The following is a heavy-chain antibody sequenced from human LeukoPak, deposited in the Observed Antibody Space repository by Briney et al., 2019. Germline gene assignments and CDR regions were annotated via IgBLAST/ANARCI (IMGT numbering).Heavy chain of an antibody. D-gene: IGHD6-13*01. CDR3: ARDWGLGPSSSWA. V-gene: IGHV1-69*01. Sequence: SVKVSCKASGGTFSNYAINWVRRAPGQGLEWMGGIIPIFGTANYAQKFQGRVTITADESTNTAYMEVSSLRSEDTAVYYCARDWGLGPSSSWAWGQGTLVTVSS. CDR1: GGTFSNYA. CDR2: IIPIFGTA. J-gene: IGHJ5*02.